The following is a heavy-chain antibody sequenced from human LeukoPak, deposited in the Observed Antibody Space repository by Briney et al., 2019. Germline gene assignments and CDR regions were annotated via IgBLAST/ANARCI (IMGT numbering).Heavy chain of an antibody. Sequence: PGGSLRLSCAASGFTFSNGWMRWVRQAPGKGLEWVGRIKSKTDGGTTDFAAPVKGRFTISRDDSKNTLFLQMNSLKTEDTAVYYCSLKNYGDHPLDYWGQGTPVTVSS. J-gene: IGHJ4*02. CDR3: SLKNYGDHPLDY. D-gene: IGHD4-17*01. V-gene: IGHV3-15*01. CDR2: IKSKTDGGTT. CDR1: GFTFSNGW.